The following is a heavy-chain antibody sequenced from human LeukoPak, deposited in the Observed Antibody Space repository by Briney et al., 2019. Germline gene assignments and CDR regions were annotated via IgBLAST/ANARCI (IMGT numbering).Heavy chain of an antibody. J-gene: IGHJ4*02. V-gene: IGHV3-73*01. CDR1: GFTFSGSG. Sequence: GGSLRLSCAASGFTFSGSGMRWVRQASGKGLEWVGRIRSKANSCATAYAASVKGRFTISRDDSKNTAYLQMNSLKPEDTAVYYCTRSSWYVQSHFHYWGQGTLVPVSS. CDR2: IRSKANSCAT. CDR3: TRSSWYVQSHFHY. D-gene: IGHD6-13*01.